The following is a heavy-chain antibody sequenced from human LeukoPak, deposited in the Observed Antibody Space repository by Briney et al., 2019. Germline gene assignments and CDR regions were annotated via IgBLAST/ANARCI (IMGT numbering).Heavy chain of an antibody. CDR2: INPNSGGT. Sequence: GASVKVSCKASGYTFTCYCMHWVRQAPGQGLEWMGWINPNSGGTNYAQKFQGRVTMTRDTSISTAYMELSRLRSDDTAVYYCARDRSTLGDFDYWGQGTLVTVSS. V-gene: IGHV1-2*02. CDR1: GYTFTCYC. J-gene: IGHJ4*02. D-gene: IGHD3-16*01. CDR3: ARDRSTLGDFDY.